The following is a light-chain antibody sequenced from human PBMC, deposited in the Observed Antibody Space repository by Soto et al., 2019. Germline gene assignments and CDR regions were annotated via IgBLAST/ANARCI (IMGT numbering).Light chain of an antibody. CDR2: GAS. J-gene: IGKJ1*01. V-gene: IGKV3-20*01. CDR1: QSVSSSY. Sequence: IVMTQSPATLSVSPGERATLSCRASQSVSSSYLAWYQQKPGQAPRXLIYGASSRATGIPDRFSGSGSGTDFTLTISRLEPEDFAVYYCQQYGSFWTFGQGTKVDIK. CDR3: QQYGSFWT.